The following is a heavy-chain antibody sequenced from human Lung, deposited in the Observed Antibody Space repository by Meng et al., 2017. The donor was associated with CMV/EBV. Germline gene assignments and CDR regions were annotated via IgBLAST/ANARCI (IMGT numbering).Heavy chain of an antibody. CDR1: GFSFSRYW. V-gene: IGHV3-74*01. CDR2: TNEDGTIT. J-gene: IGHJ4*02. Sequence: GGSLRLXCAASGFSFSRYWMHWVRQVPGKGLVWVSRTNEDGTITNYADSVKGRFTISRDNAKNTMYLQMNSLKVEDTAIYYCTRDIGGVVAYWGQGTLVTVSS. D-gene: IGHD3-3*01. CDR3: TRDIGGVVAY.